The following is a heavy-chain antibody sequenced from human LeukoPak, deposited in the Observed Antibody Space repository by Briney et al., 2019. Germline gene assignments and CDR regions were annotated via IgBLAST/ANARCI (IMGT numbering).Heavy chain of an antibody. V-gene: IGHV1-18*01. D-gene: IGHD6-13*01. J-gene: IGHJ6*03. CDR2: ISAYNGNT. CDR1: GYTFTSYG. Sequence: ASPKVSCKASGYTFTSYGISWVRQAPRQGLERMGRISAYNGNTNYTQKLQGRVTMTTDTSTSTAYMELRSLRSDDTAVYYCAREAAARYYYYYYMDVWGKGTTVTVSS. CDR3: AREAAARYYYYYYMDV.